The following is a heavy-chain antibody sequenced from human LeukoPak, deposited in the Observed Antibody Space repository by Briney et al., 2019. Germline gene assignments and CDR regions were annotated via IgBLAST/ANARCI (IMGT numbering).Heavy chain of an antibody. Sequence: GGSLRLSCAASGFIFSSYGMHWVRQAPGKGLEWVAFIRNDGSNKYYADSVKGRFTISRDNSKNTLYLQMNSLRAEDTAVYYCAKPLTYYYGSGSQNWGQGTLVTVSS. J-gene: IGHJ4*02. D-gene: IGHD3-10*01. V-gene: IGHV3-30*02. CDR1: GFIFSSYG. CDR3: AKPLTYYYGSGSQN. CDR2: IRNDGSNK.